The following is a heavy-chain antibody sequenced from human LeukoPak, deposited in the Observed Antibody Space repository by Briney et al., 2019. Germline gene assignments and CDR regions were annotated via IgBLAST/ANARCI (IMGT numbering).Heavy chain of an antibody. D-gene: IGHD3-10*01. CDR3: VRDGKGSGIGD. CDR1: GAAFSKYG. V-gene: IGHV3-21*01. CDR2: ISRSGDIT. Sequence: GGSLRLSCAASGAAFSKYGMKWVRQAAGAGLEYISGISRSGDITHYADSVKGRFTISRDNAKNSLYLQMNSLRAEDTAVYYCVRDGKGSGIGDWGQGTLVAVSS. J-gene: IGHJ4*02.